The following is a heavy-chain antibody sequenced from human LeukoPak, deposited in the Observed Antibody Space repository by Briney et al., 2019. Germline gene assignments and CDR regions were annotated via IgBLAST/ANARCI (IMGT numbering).Heavy chain of an antibody. CDR1: GFRFSNYG. CDR2: ISYDGSKK. J-gene: IGHJ6*02. Sequence: GGSLRLSCAASGFRFSNYGMYWVRQAPGKGLERLALISYDGSKKYYADSVEGRLTISRDNSKNTLFLQMSSLRPEDTALYYCAKEWLWEGFYYGPNVWGQGTTVTVSS. D-gene: IGHD1-26*01. V-gene: IGHV3-30*18. CDR3: AKEWLWEGFYYGPNV.